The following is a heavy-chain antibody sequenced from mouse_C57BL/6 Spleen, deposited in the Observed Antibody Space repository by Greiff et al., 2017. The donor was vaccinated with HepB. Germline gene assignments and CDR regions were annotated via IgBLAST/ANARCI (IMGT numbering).Heavy chain of an antibody. J-gene: IGHJ2*01. CDR2: IYPGSGST. CDR1: GYTFTSYW. Sequence: QVQLKQPGAELVKPGASVKMSCKASGYTFTSYWITWVKQRPGQGLEWIGDIYPGSGSTNYNEKFKSKATLTVDTSSSTAYMQLSSLTSEDSAVYYCARGDFDSSGLYFDYWGQGTTLTVSS. V-gene: IGHV1-55*01. CDR3: ARGDFDSSGLYFDY. D-gene: IGHD3-2*02.